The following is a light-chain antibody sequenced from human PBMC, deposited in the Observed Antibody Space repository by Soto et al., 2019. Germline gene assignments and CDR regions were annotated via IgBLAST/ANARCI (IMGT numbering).Light chain of an antibody. CDR1: QGVENR. CDR2: DVS. Sequence: AIQLTQSPSSLSASVGDTVTISCRASQGVENRLTWYQQKPGKPPQLLISDVSNLERGVPSRLSGSGSGTDFTLTINSLQPGDFATYYCQQFNGYPITFGQGTRL. CDR3: QQFNGYPIT. J-gene: IGKJ5*01. V-gene: IGKV1-13*02.